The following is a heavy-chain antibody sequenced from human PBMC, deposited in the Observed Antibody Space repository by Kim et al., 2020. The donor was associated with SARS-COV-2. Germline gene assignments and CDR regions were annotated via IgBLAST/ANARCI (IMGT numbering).Heavy chain of an antibody. J-gene: IGHJ4*02. CDR1: GYTFINYY. Sequence: ASVKVSCKASGYTFINYYVYWMRQAPGQGLEWMGLIVTNGGNTNYAQKFQGRVTMTRDTSTSTVYMELSSLRSEDTALYYCARGSDYALDYWGQGTLVTV. D-gene: IGHD4-17*01. CDR3: ARGSDYALDY. V-gene: IGHV1-46*01. CDR2: IVTNGGNT.